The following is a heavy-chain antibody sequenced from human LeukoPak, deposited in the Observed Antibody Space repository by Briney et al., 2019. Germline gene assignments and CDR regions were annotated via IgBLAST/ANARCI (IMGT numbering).Heavy chain of an antibody. V-gene: IGHV3-20*04. CDR1: GFTFDDYG. Sequence: GGSLRLSCAASGFTFDDYGMSWVRQAPGKGLEWVSGINWNGGGTGYADSVKGRFTISRDNAKNSLYLQMNSLRAEDTALYYCARDFSYYYDSSGSFGYWGQGTLVTVSS. D-gene: IGHD3-22*01. J-gene: IGHJ4*02. CDR3: ARDFSYYYDSSGSFGY. CDR2: INWNGGGT.